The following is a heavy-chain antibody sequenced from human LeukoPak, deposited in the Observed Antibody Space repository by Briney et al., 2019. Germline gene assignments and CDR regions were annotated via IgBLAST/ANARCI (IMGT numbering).Heavy chain of an antibody. D-gene: IGHD3-22*01. Sequence: SRTLSLTCTVSGGSISSGSYYWSWIRQPAGKGLEWIGRIYTSGSTNYNPSLKSRVTISLGTSKNQFSLKLSSVTAEDTAVYYCARDLGSGYSPNDAFDIWGQGTMVTVSS. V-gene: IGHV4-61*02. CDR1: GGSISSGSYY. J-gene: IGHJ3*02. CDR2: IYTSGST. CDR3: ARDLGSGYSPNDAFDI.